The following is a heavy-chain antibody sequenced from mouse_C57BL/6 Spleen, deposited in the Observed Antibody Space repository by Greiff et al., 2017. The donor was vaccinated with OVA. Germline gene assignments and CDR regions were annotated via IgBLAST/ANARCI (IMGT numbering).Heavy chain of an antibody. CDR3: ARGITTVVADYFDY. CDR1: GYTFTSYW. J-gene: IGHJ2*01. CDR2: INPSRGYT. Sequence: QVQLQQSGAELAKPGASVKLSCKASGYTFTSYWMHWVKQTPGQGLEWIGYINPSRGYTKYNQKFKGKATLSADKSSNTVYMQLSSLTYEDSAVYYCARGITTVVADYFDYWGQGTTLTVSS. D-gene: IGHD1-1*01. V-gene: IGHV1-7*01.